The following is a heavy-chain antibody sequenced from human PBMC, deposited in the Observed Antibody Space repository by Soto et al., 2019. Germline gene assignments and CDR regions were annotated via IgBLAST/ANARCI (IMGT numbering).Heavy chain of an antibody. CDR1: GGAISSYY. J-gene: IGHJ5*02. CDR2: IYSSGSA. D-gene: IGHD3-10*01. V-gene: IGHV4-4*07. CDR3: ARDWGLHYYGSGGS. Sequence: SETLSLPCTVSGGAISSYYWRWIRQPAGKGLEWIGHIYSSGSANYNPSLKRRVTMSVDTSKNQFSLKLSSVTAADTAMYYCARDWGLHYYGSGGSWGQGILVTVS.